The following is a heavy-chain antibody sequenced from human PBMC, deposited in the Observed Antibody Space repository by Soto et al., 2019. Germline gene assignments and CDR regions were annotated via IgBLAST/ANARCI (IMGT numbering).Heavy chain of an antibody. V-gene: IGHV3-9*01. CDR3: ARDDYGGNGLNDY. Sequence: GGSLRLSCAASGFTFYDYSMHWVRQAPGKGLEWVSGISWNSGSNRYYADSVKGRFTISRDNSKNTLYLQMNSLRAEDTAVYYCARDDYGGNGLNDYWGQGTLVTVSS. CDR1: GFTFYDYS. D-gene: IGHD4-17*01. J-gene: IGHJ4*02. CDR2: ISWNSGSNR.